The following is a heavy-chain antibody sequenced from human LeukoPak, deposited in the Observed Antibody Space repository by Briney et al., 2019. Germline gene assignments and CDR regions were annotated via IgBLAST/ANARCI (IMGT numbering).Heavy chain of an antibody. CDR2: IYSSGST. D-gene: IGHD3-16*01. CDR3: ARVDEGGYYYYGMDV. CDR1: AGSISSYY. Sequence: SETLSLTCTVSAGSISSYYWSWIRQPPGKGLEWIGYIYSSGSTNYNPSLKSRVTISVDTSKNQFSLKLSSVTAADTAVFYCARVDEGGYYYYGMDVWGQGTTVTVSS. J-gene: IGHJ6*02. V-gene: IGHV4-59*01.